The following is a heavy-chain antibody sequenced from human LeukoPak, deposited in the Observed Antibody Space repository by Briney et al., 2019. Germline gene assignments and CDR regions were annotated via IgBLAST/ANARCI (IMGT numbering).Heavy chain of an antibody. CDR1: GFTVNSNH. V-gene: IGHV3-53*01. D-gene: IGHD6-19*01. J-gene: IGHJ4*02. CDR3: ATDSSGWYYFDY. Sequence: GGSLRLSCAASGFTVNSNHMTWVRQSPEKGLEWVSFIYSAGTTSYADSVKGRFTISRDNSKNTLYLQMNSLRAEDTAVYYCATDSSGWYYFDYWGQGTLVTVSS. CDR2: IYSAGTT.